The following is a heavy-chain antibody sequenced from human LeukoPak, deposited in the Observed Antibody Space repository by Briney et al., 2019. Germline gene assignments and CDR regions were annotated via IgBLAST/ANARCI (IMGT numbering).Heavy chain of an antibody. CDR1: GFTFNNYW. CDR2: IKQDGSET. J-gene: IGHJ4*02. D-gene: IGHD3-10*01. CDR3: ARDRGLLLWFGESHFDY. V-gene: IGHV3-7*01. Sequence: QPGGSLRLSCAASGFTFNNYWMTWVRQAPGKGLEWVANIKQDGSETYYVDSVKGRFTISRDNSKNTLYLQMNSLRAEDTAVYYCARDRGLLLWFGESHFDYWGQGTLVTVSS.